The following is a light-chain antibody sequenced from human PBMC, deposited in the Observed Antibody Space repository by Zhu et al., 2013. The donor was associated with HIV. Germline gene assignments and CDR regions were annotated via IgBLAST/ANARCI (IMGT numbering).Light chain of an antibody. CDR1: QSIKNY. V-gene: IGKV1-39*01. CDR2: AAS. CDR3: QQTYSTPFN. Sequence: DIQMTQSLSSLSASMGDRITITCRASQSIKNYLSWFQLKPGKAPKLLIYAASSLQGGVPSRFSGSGSGTDFTLTINSLQPEDFATYYCQQTYSTPFNFGPGTKVDIK. J-gene: IGKJ3*01.